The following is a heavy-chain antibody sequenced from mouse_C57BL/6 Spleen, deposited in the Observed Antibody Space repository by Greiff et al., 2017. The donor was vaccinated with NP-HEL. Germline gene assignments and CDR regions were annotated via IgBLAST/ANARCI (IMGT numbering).Heavy chain of an antibody. J-gene: IGHJ4*01. V-gene: IGHV1-80*01. Sequence: QVQLQQSGAELVKPGASVKISCKASGYAFSSYWMNWVKQRPGKGLEWIGQIYPGDGDTNYNGKFKGKATLTADKSSSTAYMQLRSLTSEDSAVYFCARRGGSSPYAMDYWGQGTSVTVSS. CDR2: IYPGDGDT. D-gene: IGHD1-1*01. CDR1: GYAFSSYW. CDR3: ARRGGSSPYAMDY.